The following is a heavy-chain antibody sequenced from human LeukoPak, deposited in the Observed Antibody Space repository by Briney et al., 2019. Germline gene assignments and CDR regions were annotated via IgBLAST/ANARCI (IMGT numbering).Heavy chain of an antibody. CDR3: ARVQYYYDSSGYYSGYYYYYMDV. J-gene: IGHJ6*03. Sequence: PSETLSLTCTVSGGSISSSSYYWGWLRQPPGTGLEWIGSIYYSGSTYYNPSIKSRVTISVETSKNQFSLKLSSVTAADTAVYYCARVQYYYDSSGYYSGYYYYYMDVWGKGTTVTVSS. CDR2: IYYSGST. CDR1: GGSISSSSYY. V-gene: IGHV4-39*01. D-gene: IGHD3-22*01.